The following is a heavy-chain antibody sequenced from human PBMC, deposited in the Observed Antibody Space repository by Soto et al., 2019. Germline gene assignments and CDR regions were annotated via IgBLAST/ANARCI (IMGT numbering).Heavy chain of an antibody. D-gene: IGHD3-10*01. Sequence: PSETLSLTCTSSGGSTSSSSYYWGWIRQPPGKGLEWIGSIYYSGSTYYNPSLKSRVTISVDTSKNQFSLKLSSVTAADTAVYYCARGPLQVGYYYYYGMDVRGQGTTVTVSS. CDR3: ARGPLQVGYYYYYGMDV. CDR1: GGSTSSSSYY. CDR2: IYYSGST. J-gene: IGHJ6*02. V-gene: IGHV4-39*01.